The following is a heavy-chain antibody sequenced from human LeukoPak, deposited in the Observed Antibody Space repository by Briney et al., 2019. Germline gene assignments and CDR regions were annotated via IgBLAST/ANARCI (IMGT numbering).Heavy chain of an antibody. J-gene: IGHJ5*02. D-gene: IGHD2-2*01. CDR1: GGSFSGYY. CDR2: INHSGST. V-gene: IGHV4-34*01. CDR3: ARRDIVVVPAAIGFDP. Sequence: PSETLSLTCAVYGGSFSGYYWSWIRQPPGKGLEWIGEINHSGSTNYNPSLKSRVTISVDTSKNQFSLKLSSVTAADPAVYYCARRDIVVVPAAIGFDPWGQGTLVTVSS.